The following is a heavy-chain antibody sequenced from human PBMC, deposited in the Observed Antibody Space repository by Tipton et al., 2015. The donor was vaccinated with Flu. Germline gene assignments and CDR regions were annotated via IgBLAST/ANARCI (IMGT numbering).Heavy chain of an antibody. CDR2: INHSGST. J-gene: IGHJ4*02. V-gene: IGHV4-34*01. CDR1: GGSFSGYY. D-gene: IGHD6-19*01. Sequence: TLSLTCAVYGGSFSGYYWSWIRQPPGKGLEWIGEINHSGSTNYNPSLKGRVTISVDTSKNQFSLKLSSVTAADTAVYYCARGQGNSGWRYFNYWGQGTLVTVSS. CDR3: ARGQGNSGWRYFNY.